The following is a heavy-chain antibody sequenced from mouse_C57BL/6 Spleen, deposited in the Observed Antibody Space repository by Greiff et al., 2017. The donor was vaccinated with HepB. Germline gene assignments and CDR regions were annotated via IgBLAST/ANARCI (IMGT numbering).Heavy chain of an antibody. CDR3: ARGGYGNCGGWFAY. CDR2: ISYDGSN. V-gene: IGHV3-6*01. D-gene: IGHD2-1*01. Sequence: EVQLQQSGPGLVKPSQSLSLTCSVTGYSITSGYYWNWIRQFPGNKLEWMGYISYDGSNNYNPSLKNRISITRDTSKNQFFLTLNSLTTEDTATYCCARGGYGNCGGWFAYWGQGTLVTVSA. CDR1: GYSITSGYY. J-gene: IGHJ3*01.